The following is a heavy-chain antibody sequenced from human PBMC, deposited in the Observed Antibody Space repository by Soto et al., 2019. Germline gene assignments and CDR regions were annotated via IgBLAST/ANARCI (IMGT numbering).Heavy chain of an antibody. CDR1: GFTFSSYE. V-gene: IGHV3-48*03. Sequence: QTGGSLRLSCAVSGFTFSSYEMNWVRQAPGQGLEWVSYIGTSGKTIYYADSVRGRFTISRDNAKNYLYLQMNSLRAEDTAVYFCARDPAIYSGKFDYGLDVWGRGTTVTVSS. D-gene: IGHD4-4*01. CDR3: ARDPAIYSGKFDYGLDV. J-gene: IGHJ6*02. CDR2: IGTSGKTI.